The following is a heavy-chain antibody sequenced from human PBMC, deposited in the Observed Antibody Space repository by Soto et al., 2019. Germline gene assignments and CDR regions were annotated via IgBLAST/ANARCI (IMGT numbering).Heavy chain of an antibody. CDR1: GFTFSSYG. Sequence: GGSLRLSCAASGFTFSSYGMHWVRQAPGKGLEWVAVISYDGSNKYYADSVKGRFTISRDNSKNTLYLQMNSLRAEDTAVYYCAKDRYYYYYYGMDVWGQGTTVTVSS. J-gene: IGHJ6*02. CDR2: ISYDGSNK. CDR3: AKDRYYYYYYGMDV. V-gene: IGHV3-30*18.